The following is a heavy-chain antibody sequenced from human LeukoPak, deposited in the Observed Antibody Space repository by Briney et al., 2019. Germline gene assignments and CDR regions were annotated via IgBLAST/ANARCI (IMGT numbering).Heavy chain of an antibody. Sequence: PGGSLRPSCAASGFTFSSYGMHWVRQAPGKGLEWVAFIRHDGSNKYYADSVKGRFTISRDNSKNTLYLQMNSLRTEDAAVYYCAKGSKLLLFTRDYYMDVWGKGTTVTISS. CDR1: GFTFSSYG. CDR3: AKGSKLLLFTRDYYMDV. J-gene: IGHJ6*03. D-gene: IGHD2-21*01. CDR2: IRHDGSNK. V-gene: IGHV3-30*02.